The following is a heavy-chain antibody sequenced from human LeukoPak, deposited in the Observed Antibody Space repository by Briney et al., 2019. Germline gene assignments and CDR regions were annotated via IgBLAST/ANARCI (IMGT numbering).Heavy chain of an antibody. Sequence: SETLSLTYTVSGGSISSYYWSWIRQPPGKGLEWIGYIYYSGSTNYNPSLKSRVTISVDTSKNQFSLKLSSVTAADTAVYYCARSTYSSSSNVDFDYWGQGTLVTVSS. D-gene: IGHD6-6*01. CDR3: ARSTYSSSSNVDFDY. CDR2: IYYSGST. V-gene: IGHV4-59*01. CDR1: GGSISSYY. J-gene: IGHJ4*02.